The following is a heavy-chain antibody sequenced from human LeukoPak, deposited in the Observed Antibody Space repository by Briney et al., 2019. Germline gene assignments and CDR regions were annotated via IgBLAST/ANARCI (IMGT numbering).Heavy chain of an antibody. CDR3: ARGHWGLDY. CDR1: GFPLSENY. Sequence: GGSLRLSCAASGFPLSENYMTWIRQVPGMGLEWVSYISGAGNIMYYADSVKGRFTISRDNTKNSLFLQMNSLRAEDTAVYYCARGHWGLDYWGQGTLVTVSS. J-gene: IGHJ4*02. V-gene: IGHV3-11*01. D-gene: IGHD7-27*01. CDR2: ISGAGNIM.